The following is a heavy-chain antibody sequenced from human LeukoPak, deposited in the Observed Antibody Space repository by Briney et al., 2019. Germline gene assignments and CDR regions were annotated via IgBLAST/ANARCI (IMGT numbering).Heavy chain of an antibody. Sequence: GGSLRLSCAASGFTFSSYSMNWVRQAPGKGLEWVSPISSSSSYIYYADSVKGRFTISRDNAKNSLYLQMNSLRAEDTAVYYCARTIRSIVATSNFDYWGQGTLVTVSS. CDR2: ISSSSSYI. D-gene: IGHD5-12*01. V-gene: IGHV3-21*01. CDR1: GFTFSSYS. J-gene: IGHJ4*02. CDR3: ARTIRSIVATSNFDY.